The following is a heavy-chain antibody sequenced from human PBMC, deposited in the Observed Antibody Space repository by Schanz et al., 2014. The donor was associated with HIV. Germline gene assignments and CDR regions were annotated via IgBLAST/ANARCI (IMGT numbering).Heavy chain of an antibody. CDR2: IIPIIGTA. Sequence: QVQLVQSGAEVKKPGSSVKVSCKAPGGTFSSHSVNWVRQAPGQGLEWMAGIIPIIGTADYAQKFQGRVTITADKSTSTLYLELSSLRSEDTAVYYCTSGSFEFGDLLDDYYYDAMDVWGQGTTVTVSS. D-gene: IGHD3-10*01. CDR3: TSGSFEFGDLLDDYYYDAMDV. CDR1: GGTFSSHS. V-gene: IGHV1-69*06. J-gene: IGHJ6*02.